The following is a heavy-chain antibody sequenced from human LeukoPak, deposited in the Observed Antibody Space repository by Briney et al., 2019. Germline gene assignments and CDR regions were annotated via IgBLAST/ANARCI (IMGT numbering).Heavy chain of an antibody. CDR1: GFTVRSYD. J-gene: IGHJ2*01. CDR3: ARELGIEGYWYFDL. Sequence: PGGSLRFSCAASGFTVRSYDMHWVRQVAGKGLEWVSAISTASNPHYAASVQGRFTIFRANAENPLYLQMNSLSAEDTAVYYCARELGIEGYWYFDLWGRGTLVTVSS. V-gene: IGHV3-13*05. D-gene: IGHD7-27*01. CDR2: ISTASNP.